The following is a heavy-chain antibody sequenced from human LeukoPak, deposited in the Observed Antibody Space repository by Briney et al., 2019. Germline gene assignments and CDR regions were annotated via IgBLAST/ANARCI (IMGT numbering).Heavy chain of an antibody. Sequence: ASVKVSCKASGYSFTSYYMHWVRQAPGQGLEWMGIINPSGGSASYAQKFQGRVTMTRDTSTSTVYMELSSLRSEDTAVYYCAGETGTTFGILDYWGQGTLVTVSS. D-gene: IGHD1-7*01. CDR1: GYSFTSYY. CDR2: INPSGGSA. V-gene: IGHV1-46*01. CDR3: AGETGTTFGILDY. J-gene: IGHJ4*02.